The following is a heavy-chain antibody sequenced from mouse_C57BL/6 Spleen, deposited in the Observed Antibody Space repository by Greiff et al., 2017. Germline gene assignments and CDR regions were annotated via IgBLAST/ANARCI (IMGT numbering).Heavy chain of an antibody. CDR1: GYTFTSYW. V-gene: IGHV1-59*01. CDR2: IDPSDSYT. D-gene: IGHD1-1*01. J-gene: IGHJ3*01. Sequence: QVQLQQPGAELVRPGTSVKLSCKASGYTFTSYWMHWVKQRPGQGLEWIGVIDPSDSYTNYNQKFKGKATLTVDTSSSTAYMQLSSLTSEDSAVYYGARSPYYYGSSPWFAYWGQGTLVTVSA. CDR3: ARSPYYYGSSPWFAY.